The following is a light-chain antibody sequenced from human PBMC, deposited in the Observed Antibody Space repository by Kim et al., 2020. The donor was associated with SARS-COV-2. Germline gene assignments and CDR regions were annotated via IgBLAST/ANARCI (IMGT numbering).Light chain of an antibody. CDR3: QHYSRFPYT. Sequence: DIQMTQSPSTLSASVGDRVTITCRASQSISNWLAWYQQKPGRAPSLLIYLASTLESGVPSRFSGSSSGTESTLTITSLQPDDFATYYCQHYSRFPYTFGQGTKLEI. J-gene: IGKJ2*01. V-gene: IGKV1-5*03. CDR1: QSISNW. CDR2: LAS.